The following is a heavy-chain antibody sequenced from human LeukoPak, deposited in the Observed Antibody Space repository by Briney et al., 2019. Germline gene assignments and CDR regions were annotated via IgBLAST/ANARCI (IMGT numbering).Heavy chain of an antibody. CDR1: GFTFSSYG. CDR3: AKLFCSGGSCYVDY. Sequence: GGSLRLSCAASGFTFSSYGMRWVRQAPGKGLEGVSVISGSGGSTYYADSVKGRFTISRDNSKNTLYLQMNSLRAEDTAVYYCAKLFCSGGSCYVDYWGQGTLVTVSS. CDR2: ISGSGGST. V-gene: IGHV3-23*01. D-gene: IGHD2-15*01. J-gene: IGHJ4*02.